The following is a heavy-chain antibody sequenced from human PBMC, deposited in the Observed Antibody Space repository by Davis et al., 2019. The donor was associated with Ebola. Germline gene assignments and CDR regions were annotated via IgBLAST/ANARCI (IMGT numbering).Heavy chain of an antibody. CDR1: GFTFSSYG. Sequence: PGGSLRLSCAASGFTFSSYGMHWVRQAPGKGLEWVAVIWYDGSNKYYADSVKGRFTISRDNSKNTLYLQMNSLRAEDTAVYYCARGGWHDSSGYYLDYWGQGTLVTVSS. CDR3: ARGGWHDSSGYYLDY. V-gene: IGHV3-33*01. D-gene: IGHD3-22*01. J-gene: IGHJ4*02. CDR2: IWYDGSNK.